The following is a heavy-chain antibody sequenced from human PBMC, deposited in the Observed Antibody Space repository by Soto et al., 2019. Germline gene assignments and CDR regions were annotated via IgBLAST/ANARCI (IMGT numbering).Heavy chain of an antibody. Sequence: SETLSLTCAASGGSISSSNWWSWVRQPPGKGLEWIGEIYHSGSTNYNPSLKSRVTISVDKSKNQFSLKLSSVTAADTAVYYCARCYYDSSGYYLFDPWGQGTLVTVSS. CDR2: IYHSGST. V-gene: IGHV4-4*02. CDR3: ARCYYDSSGYYLFDP. CDR1: GGSISSSNW. D-gene: IGHD3-22*01. J-gene: IGHJ5*02.